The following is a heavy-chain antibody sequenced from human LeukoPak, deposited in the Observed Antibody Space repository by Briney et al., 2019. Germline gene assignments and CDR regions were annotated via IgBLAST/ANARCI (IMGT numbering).Heavy chain of an antibody. CDR1: GGSINFYY. V-gene: IGHV4-4*07. CDR3: ARGIADPYSFDS. Sequence: SETLSLTCTVSGGSINFYYWSWIRQPPGKGLEWIGRIYSTGSANYSPSLKSRVTMSVDKSKNQFSLNLSSVAAADAAVYYCARGIADPYSFDSWGQGTLVTVSS. CDR2: IYSTGSA. J-gene: IGHJ4*02. D-gene: IGHD6-13*01.